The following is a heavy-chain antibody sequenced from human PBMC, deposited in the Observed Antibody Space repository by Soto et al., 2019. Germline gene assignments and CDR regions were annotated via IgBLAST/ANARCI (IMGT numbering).Heavy chain of an antibody. CDR1: GGSFSGYY. CDR3: ARGAAAATCYFDH. J-gene: IGHJ4*02. CDR2: INHSGST. V-gene: IGHV4-34*01. D-gene: IGHD6-13*01. Sequence: QVQLQQWGAGLLKPSETLSLTCAVYGGSFSGYYWSWIRQPPGKGLEWIGEINHSGSTNYNPSLKSRVTISVDTSKNQFSLKLSSVTAADTAVYYCARGAAAATCYFDHWGQGTLVTVSS.